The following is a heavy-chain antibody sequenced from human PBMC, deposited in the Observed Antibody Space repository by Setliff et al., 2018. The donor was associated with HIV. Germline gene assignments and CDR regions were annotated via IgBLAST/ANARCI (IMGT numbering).Heavy chain of an antibody. Sequence: ASVKVSCKASGYTFTNYAMNWVRQAPGQGLEWMGWINTNTGDPTYAQGFTGRFVFSLDTSVSTAFLQISSLQAEDTAVYYCARAPPRITIFGVVVSSDYYNYYMDVWGKGTTVTVSS. J-gene: IGHJ6*03. V-gene: IGHV7-4-1*02. D-gene: IGHD3-3*01. CDR3: ARAPPRITIFGVVVSSDYYNYYMDV. CDR1: GYTFTNYA. CDR2: INTNTGDP.